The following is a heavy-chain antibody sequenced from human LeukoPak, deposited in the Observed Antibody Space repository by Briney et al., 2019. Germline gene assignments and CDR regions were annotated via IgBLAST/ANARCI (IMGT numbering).Heavy chain of an antibody. V-gene: IGHV1-2*02. CDR2: INPNSGGI. D-gene: IGHD1-14*01. CDR3: ARDDREPIYDY. CDR1: GYTFTGYY. J-gene: IGHJ4*02. Sequence: ASVKVSCKASGYTFTGYYMHWVRQAPGQGLEWMGWINPNSGGINYAQKFQGRVTMTRDTSISTAYMELSRLRSDDTAVYYCARDDREPIYDYWGQGTLVTVSS.